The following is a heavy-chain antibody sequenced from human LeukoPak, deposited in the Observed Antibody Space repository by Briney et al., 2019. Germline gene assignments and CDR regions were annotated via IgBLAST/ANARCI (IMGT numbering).Heavy chain of an antibody. CDR3: AKGVNHITMIVLGDAFDI. V-gene: IGHV3-30*02. D-gene: IGHD3-22*01. CDR2: IRYDGSNK. J-gene: IGHJ3*02. Sequence: HPGGSLRLSCAASGFTFSSYGMHWVRQAPGKGLEWVAFIRYDGSNKYYADSVKGRFTIFRDNSKNTLYLQMNSLRAEDTAVYYCAKGVNHITMIVLGDAFDIWGQGTMVTVSS. CDR1: GFTFSSYG.